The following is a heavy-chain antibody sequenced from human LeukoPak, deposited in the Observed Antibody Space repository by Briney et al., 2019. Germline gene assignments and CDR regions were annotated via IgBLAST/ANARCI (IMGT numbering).Heavy chain of an antibody. CDR3: ARRQSSGWYFDY. CDR2: IYYSGIST. J-gene: IGHJ4*02. D-gene: IGHD6-19*01. CDR1: GGSISSYY. Sequence: SETLSLTCTVSGGSISSYYWSWIRQPPGKGLEWIGYIYYSGISTNYNPPLKSRVTISVDTSKNQFSLKLSSVTAADTAVYYCARRQSSGWYFDYWGQGTLVTVSS. V-gene: IGHV4-59*08.